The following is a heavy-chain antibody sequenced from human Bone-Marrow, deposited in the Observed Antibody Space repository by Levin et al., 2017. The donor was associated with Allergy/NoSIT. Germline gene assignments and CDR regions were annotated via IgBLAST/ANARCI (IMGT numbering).Heavy chain of an antibody. CDR2: ISYDGSNK. CDR1: GFTFSSYG. V-gene: IGHV3-30*03. J-gene: IGHJ4*02. D-gene: IGHD5-18*01. CDR3: ARDYSGYSYGYYFDY. Sequence: GGSLRLSCAASGFTFSSYGMHWVRQAPGKGLEWVAVISYDGSNKYYADSVKGRFTISRDNSKNTLYLQMNSLRAEDTAVYYCARDYSGYSYGYYFDYWGQGTLVTVSS.